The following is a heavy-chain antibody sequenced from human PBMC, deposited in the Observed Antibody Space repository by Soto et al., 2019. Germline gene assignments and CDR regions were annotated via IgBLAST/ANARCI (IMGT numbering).Heavy chain of an antibody. CDR3: ARASPGNDEGYYFDY. V-gene: IGHV4-4*02. CDR1: GGSISSSNW. CDR2: IYHSGST. Sequence: SETLSLTCAVSGGSISSSNWWSWVRQPPGKGLEWIGEIYHSGSTNYNPSLKSRVTISVDKSRNQFSLKLSSVTAADTAVYYCARASPGNDEGYYFDYWGQGTLVTVSS. J-gene: IGHJ4*02. D-gene: IGHD2-8*01.